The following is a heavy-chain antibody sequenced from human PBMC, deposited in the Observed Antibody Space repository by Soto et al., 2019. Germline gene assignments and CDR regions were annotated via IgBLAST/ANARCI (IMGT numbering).Heavy chain of an antibody. Sequence: SVKVSCKASGGTFGSDAITWVRQAPGQGLEWVGRIIPIFGSTNYAQNLQGRVTISADKSTLTSYMELHSLTSDDTALYYCARDRTDSGYYTNWLDPWGQGTLVTVSS. CDR2: IIPIFGST. J-gene: IGHJ5*02. CDR1: GGTFGSDA. D-gene: IGHD3-22*01. V-gene: IGHV1-69*06. CDR3: ARDRTDSGYYTNWLDP.